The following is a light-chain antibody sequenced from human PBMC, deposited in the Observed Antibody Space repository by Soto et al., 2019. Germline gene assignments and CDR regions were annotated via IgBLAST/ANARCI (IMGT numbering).Light chain of an antibody. CDR3: QQYGSSGT. CDR2: GAS. Sequence: EIVLTQSPGTLSLSPGERATLSCRASQSVSSSYLAWYQQKPGQAPRLLIYGASSRATGIPDRFSGSGSGTDFTLTIRRLEPEDFAVYYCQQYGSSGTFGQGTKVDIK. J-gene: IGKJ1*01. V-gene: IGKV3-20*01. CDR1: QSVSSSY.